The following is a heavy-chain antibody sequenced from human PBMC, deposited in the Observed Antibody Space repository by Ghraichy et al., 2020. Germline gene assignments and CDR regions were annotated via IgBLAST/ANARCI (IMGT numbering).Heavy chain of an antibody. J-gene: IGHJ4*02. D-gene: IGHD6-13*01. CDR1: GFTFGSYT. CDR2: ISSGSTYI. V-gene: IGHV3-21*01. Sequence: GGSLRLSCAASGFTFGSYTMHWVSQAPGKGLEWVSSISSGSTYIYYADSMKGRFTISRDNAKNSLYLQINSLRAEDTAVYYCARDHGYSRTWTEGHFDYWGQGTLVTVSS. CDR3: ARDHGYSRTWTEGHFDY.